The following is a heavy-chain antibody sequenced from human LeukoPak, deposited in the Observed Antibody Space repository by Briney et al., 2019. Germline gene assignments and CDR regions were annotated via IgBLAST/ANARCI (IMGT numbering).Heavy chain of an antibody. CDR3: ARQGSSSGWYGGRAGYFDY. J-gene: IGHJ4*02. CDR1: GYNFTSYW. CDR2: IYPGDSDT. V-gene: IGHV5-51*01. Sequence: GESLKISCKGSGYNFTSYWIGWVRQMPGKGLEWMGIIYPGDSDTRYSPSFQGQVTISADKSISTAYLQWSSLKASDTAMYYCARQGSSSGWYGGRAGYFDYWGQGTLLTVSS. D-gene: IGHD6-19*01.